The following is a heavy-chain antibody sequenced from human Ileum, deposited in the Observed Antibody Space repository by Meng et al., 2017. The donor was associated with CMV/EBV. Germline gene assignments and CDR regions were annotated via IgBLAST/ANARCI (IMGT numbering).Heavy chain of an antibody. V-gene: IGHV1-2*02. J-gene: IGHJ5*02. Sequence: YTFTGYYMPWVRQAPGQGLEWMGWINPNSGGTNYAQKFQGRVTMTRDTSISTAYMELSRLRSDDTAVYYCARGGMIVVVIPPGDWFDPWGQGTLVTVSS. CDR3: ARGGMIVVVIPPGDWFDP. CDR1: YTFTGYY. D-gene: IGHD3-22*01. CDR2: INPNSGGT.